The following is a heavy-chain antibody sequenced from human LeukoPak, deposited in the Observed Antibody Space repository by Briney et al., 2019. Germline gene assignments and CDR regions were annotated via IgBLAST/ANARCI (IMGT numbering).Heavy chain of an antibody. V-gene: IGHV4-4*07. Sequence: SETLSLTCTVSGGSISNYFWSWIRQPAGKGLEWIGRIHDNGDSNHNPSLKSRVTMSLDTSRNQVSLKLSSVTAADTAVYYCASYVVVPAANWFDPWGQGTLVTVSS. CDR2: IHDNGDS. J-gene: IGHJ5*02. CDR1: GGSISNYF. CDR3: ASYVVVPAANWFDP. D-gene: IGHD2-2*01.